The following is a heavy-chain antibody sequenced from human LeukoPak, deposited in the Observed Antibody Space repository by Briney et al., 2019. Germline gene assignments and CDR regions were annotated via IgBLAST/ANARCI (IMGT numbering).Heavy chain of an antibody. CDR1: GGSISSYY. CDR2: IYYSGST. V-gene: IGHV4-59*01. CDR3: ARCSTSCYPSGSACCYFDY. D-gene: IGHD2-2*01. J-gene: IGHJ4*02. Sequence: SETLSLTCTVSGGSISSYYWSWIRQPPGKGLEWIGYIYYSGSTNYNPSLKSRVTISVDTSKSQFSLKLSSVTAADTAVYYCARCSTSCYPSGSACCYFDYWGQGTLVTVSS.